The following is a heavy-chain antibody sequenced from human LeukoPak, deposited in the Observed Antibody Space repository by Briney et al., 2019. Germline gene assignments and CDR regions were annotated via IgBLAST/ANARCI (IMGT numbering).Heavy chain of an antibody. CDR3: ARDLYSGYDFGLLGY. CDR2: ISSSSSYI. V-gene: IGHV3-21*01. D-gene: IGHD5-12*01. CDR1: GFTFSSYG. J-gene: IGHJ4*02. Sequence: PGGTLRLSCAASGFTFSSYGMNWVRQAPGKGLEWVSSISSSSSYIYYADSVKGRFTISRDNAKNSLYLQMNSLRAEDTAVYYCARDLYSGYDFGLLGYWGQGTLVTVSS.